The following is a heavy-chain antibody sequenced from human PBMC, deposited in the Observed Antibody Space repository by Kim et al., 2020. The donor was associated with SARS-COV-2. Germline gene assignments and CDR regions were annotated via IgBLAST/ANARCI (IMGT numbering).Heavy chain of an antibody. CDR1: GFTFSSYA. D-gene: IGHD3-16*01. Sequence: GGSLRLSCAASGFTFSSYAMSWVRQAPGKGLEWVSAISGSGGSTYYADSVKGRFTISRDNSKNTLYLQMNSLRAEDTAVYYCAKEKSGYDYVWGSSTFDYWGQGTLVTVSS. V-gene: IGHV3-23*01. CDR3: AKEKSGYDYVWGSSTFDY. CDR2: ISGSGGST. J-gene: IGHJ4*02.